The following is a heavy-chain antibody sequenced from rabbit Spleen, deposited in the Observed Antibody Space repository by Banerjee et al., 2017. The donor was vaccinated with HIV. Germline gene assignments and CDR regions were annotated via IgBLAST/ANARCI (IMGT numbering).Heavy chain of an antibody. J-gene: IGHJ4*01. CDR1: GFDFSRYG. CDR2: IDPIFGIA. CDR3: VRDRANIGGDYGPYYFDL. Sequence: QSLEESGGDMVKPGGSLKLSCKASGFDFSRYGVSWVRQAPGKGLEWIGYIDPIFGIAYYATWVSGRFSISRENTQNTVFLQLDSLTAADTATYFCVRDRANIGGDYGPYYFDLWGQGTLVTVS. V-gene: IGHV1S7*01. D-gene: IGHD2-1*01.